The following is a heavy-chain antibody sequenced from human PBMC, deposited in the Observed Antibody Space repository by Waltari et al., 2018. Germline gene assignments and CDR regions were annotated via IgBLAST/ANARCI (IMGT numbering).Heavy chain of an antibody. Sequence: EVQVVGSAGGLVQPGGPLKLSCATSASSSSGPTIHWVRQTSGKGLEWVGRIRREPYNYATAYSASVKGRFTISRDDSKNTAYLQMNSLMTEDTAVYYCSGGEVTGTDFWGQGTLVTVSS. CDR1: ASSSSGPT. V-gene: IGHV3-73*01. CDR3: SGGEVTGTDF. D-gene: IGHD6-19*01. CDR2: IRREPYNYAT. J-gene: IGHJ4*02.